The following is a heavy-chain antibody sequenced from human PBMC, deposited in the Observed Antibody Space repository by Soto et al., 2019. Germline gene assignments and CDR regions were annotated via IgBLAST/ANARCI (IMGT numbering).Heavy chain of an antibody. J-gene: IGHJ4*02. V-gene: IGHV4-39*01. D-gene: IGHD6-13*01. CDR3: ASPYSTNPFCFDF. CDR2: IHYSGTI. CDR1: GGSISSSSHY. Sequence: SETLSLTCTVSGGSISSSSHYWGWIRQPPGKGLEWIGSIHYSGTIYYNPSLKSRVTISADTPKNQFSLRLSSVTAADTAVYYCASPYSTNPFCFDFWGQGTLVTVSS.